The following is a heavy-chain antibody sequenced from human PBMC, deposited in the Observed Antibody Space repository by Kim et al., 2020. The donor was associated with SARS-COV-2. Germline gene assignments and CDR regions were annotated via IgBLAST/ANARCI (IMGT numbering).Heavy chain of an antibody. CDR2: IIPILGIA. D-gene: IGHD3-10*01. J-gene: IGHJ4*02. Sequence: SVKVSCKASGGTFSSYAISWVRQAPGQGLEWMGRIIPILGIANYAQKFQGRVTITADKSTSTAYMELSSLRSEDTAVYYCARTYYYGSGSYLGFDYWGQGTLVTVSS. CDR1: GGTFSSYA. V-gene: IGHV1-69*04. CDR3: ARTYYYGSGSYLGFDY.